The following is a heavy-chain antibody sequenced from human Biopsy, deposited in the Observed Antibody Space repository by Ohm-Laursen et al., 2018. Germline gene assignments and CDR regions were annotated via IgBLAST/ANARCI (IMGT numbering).Heavy chain of an antibody. Sequence: GSLRLSCSASGFTFSDYYMNWIRQAPGKGLEWVSFITNTGRTVYADPVKGRFTISRDNADNSLHLQMKSLRAEDTAVYYCARELGNGMDVWGQGTPVTVSS. CDR3: ARELGNGMDV. CDR2: ITNTGRTV. V-gene: IGHV3-11*01. CDR1: GFTFSDYY. J-gene: IGHJ6*02.